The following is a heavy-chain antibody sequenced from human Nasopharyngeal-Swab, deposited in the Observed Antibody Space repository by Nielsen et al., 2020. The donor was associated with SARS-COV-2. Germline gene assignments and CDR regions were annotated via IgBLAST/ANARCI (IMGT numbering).Heavy chain of an antibody. V-gene: IGHV3-23*01. J-gene: IGHJ4*02. CDR2: ISGSGGST. CDR1: GFTLSSCA. CDR3: AKNRDYYGSGSYSDY. D-gene: IGHD3-10*01. Sequence: GESLKISCAASGFTLSSCAMSWVRQAPGKGLEWVSAISGSGGSTYYADSVKGRFTISRDNSKNTLYLQMNSLRAEDMAVYYCAKNRDYYGSGSYSDYWGQGTLVTVSS.